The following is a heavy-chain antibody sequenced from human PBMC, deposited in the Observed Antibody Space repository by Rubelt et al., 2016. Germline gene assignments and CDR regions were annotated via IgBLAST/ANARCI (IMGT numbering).Heavy chain of an antibody. CDR2: INRSGANT. CDR3: ARDLDKLELRSYFGY. V-gene: IGHV3-23*01. D-gene: IGHD1-7*01. J-gene: IGHJ4*02. Sequence: MSWVRQAPGKGLEWVSTINRSGANTYYADSVKGRFTISRDNSKNTLYLQMNSLGAEDTAVYYCARDLDKLELRSYFGYWGQGTLVTVSS.